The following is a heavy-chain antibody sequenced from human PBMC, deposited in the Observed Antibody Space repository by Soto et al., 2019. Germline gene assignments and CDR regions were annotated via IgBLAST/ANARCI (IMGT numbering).Heavy chain of an antibody. Sequence: GGSLRLSCAAAGFSFSSYGMHWVRQAPGKGLEWVAVTWYDGSNTYYADSVKGRFTISRDNTKNTLFLQMNSLRAEDTAVYYCARDWGYSSFGGMDVWGQGTTVTVS. V-gene: IGHV3-33*01. D-gene: IGHD6-13*01. CDR1: GFSFSSYG. CDR2: TWYDGSNT. J-gene: IGHJ6*02. CDR3: ARDWGYSSFGGMDV.